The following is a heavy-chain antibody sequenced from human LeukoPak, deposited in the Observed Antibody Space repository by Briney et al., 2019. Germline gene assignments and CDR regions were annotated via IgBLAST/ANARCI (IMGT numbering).Heavy chain of an antibody. V-gene: IGHV1-18*01. CDR1: GYTFTSCG. J-gene: IGHJ4*02. CDR3: ARDLGYDSSGYYYGVDY. D-gene: IGHD3-22*01. Sequence: ASVKVSCKASGYTFTSCGISWVRQAPGQGLEWMGWISAYNGNTNYAQKLQGRVTMTTDTSTSTAYMELRSLRSDDTAVYYCARDLGYDSSGYYYGVDYWGQGTLVTVSS. CDR2: ISAYNGNT.